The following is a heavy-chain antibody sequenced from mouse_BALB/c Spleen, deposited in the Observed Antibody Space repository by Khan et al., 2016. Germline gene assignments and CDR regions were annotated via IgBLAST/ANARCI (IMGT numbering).Heavy chain of an antibody. D-gene: IGHD1-1*01. V-gene: IGHV9-3-1*01. J-gene: IGHJ1*01. CDR2: INTYTGEP. CDR1: GYTFTNYG. CDR3: ARWGYGSSPWYFDV. Sequence: QIQLVQSGPELKKPGETVKISCKASGYTFTNYGMNWVKQAPGKGLKWMGWINTYTGEPTYADDFKGRFAFSLETSASTAYLQINNLKNEDTATYFCARWGYGSSPWYFDVCGAETTVTVSS.